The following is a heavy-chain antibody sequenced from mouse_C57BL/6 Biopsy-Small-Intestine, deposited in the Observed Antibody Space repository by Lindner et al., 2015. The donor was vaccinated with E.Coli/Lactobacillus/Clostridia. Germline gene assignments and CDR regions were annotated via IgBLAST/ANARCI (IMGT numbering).Heavy chain of an antibody. Sequence: SVKVSCKASGYSFTSYGISWARQAPGQGLEWMGWISAYNGNRNYAQKLQGRVTMTTDTSTSTAYMELRSLRSDDTAVYYCARDSGVLTAREGDYFDYWGQGTLVTVSS. CDR2: ISAYNGNR. CDR1: GYSFTSYG. J-gene: IGHJ2*01. D-gene: IGHD2-13*01. V-gene: IGHV1-66*01. CDR3: ARDSGVLTAREGDYFDY.